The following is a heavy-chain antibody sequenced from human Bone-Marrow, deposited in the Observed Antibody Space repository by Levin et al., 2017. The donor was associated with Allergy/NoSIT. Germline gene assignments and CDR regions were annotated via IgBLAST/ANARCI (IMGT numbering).Heavy chain of an antibody. CDR2: INTDGIST. CDR3: ARVYDYSQDDAFDI. V-gene: IGHV3-74*03. J-gene: IGHJ3*02. CDR1: GFTFSGYW. D-gene: IGHD2-8*01. Sequence: GGSLRLSCAASGFTFSGYWMHWVRQAPGKGLVWVSRINTDGISTTYADSVKGRFTISRDNAKNTLYLQMNSLRAEDTAVYYCARVYDYSQDDAFDIWGQGTMVTVSS.